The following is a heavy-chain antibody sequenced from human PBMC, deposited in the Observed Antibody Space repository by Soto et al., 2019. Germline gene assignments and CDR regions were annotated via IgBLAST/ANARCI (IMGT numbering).Heavy chain of an antibody. Sequence: TSETLSLTCTVSGGSISSGGYYWSWIRQHPGKGLEWIGYIYYSGSTYYNPSLKSRVTISVDTSKNQFSLKLSSVTAADTAIYYCARVLSAYYPSFDYWGQGTLVTVSS. V-gene: IGHV4-31*03. J-gene: IGHJ4*02. CDR3: ARVLSAYYPSFDY. CDR1: GGSISSGGYY. D-gene: IGHD3-22*01. CDR2: IYYSGST.